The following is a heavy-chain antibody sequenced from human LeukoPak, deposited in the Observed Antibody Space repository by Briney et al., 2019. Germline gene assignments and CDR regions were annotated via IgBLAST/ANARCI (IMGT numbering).Heavy chain of an antibody. V-gene: IGHV3-66*01. CDR3: ARDPDSTGYYDY. J-gene: IGHJ4*02. Sequence: GSLRLSCAASGFTVSGNYMSWVRQAPGKGLEWVSILYSGGSTYYADSVKGRFSISRDNSKNTLYLQMNSLRAEDTAVYYCARDPDSTGYYDYWGQGTLVTVSS. D-gene: IGHD3-22*01. CDR1: GFTVSGNY. CDR2: LYSGGST.